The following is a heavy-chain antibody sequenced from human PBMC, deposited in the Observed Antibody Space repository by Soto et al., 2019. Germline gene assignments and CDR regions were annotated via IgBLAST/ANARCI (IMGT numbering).Heavy chain of an antibody. CDR1: GYTFTSYG. D-gene: IGHD1-26*01. CDR2: ISAYNGNT. J-gene: IGHJ5*02. CDR3: ARDQYSGSSRRWFDP. V-gene: IGHV1-18*01. Sequence: QVQLVQSGAEVKKPGASVKVSCKASGYTFTSYGISWVRQAPGQGLEWMGGISAYNGNTNYAQKPKGRVTMTPDTSXXTAYMELRSLRADDTAVYYCARDQYSGSSRRWFDPWGQGTLVTVSS.